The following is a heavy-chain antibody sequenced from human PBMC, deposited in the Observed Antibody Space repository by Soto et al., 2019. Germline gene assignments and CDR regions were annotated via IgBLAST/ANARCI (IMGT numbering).Heavy chain of an antibody. V-gene: IGHV1-18*01. J-gene: IGHJ4*02. CDR1: GYTFTIYD. CDR2: ISAYNGNT. D-gene: IGHD5-18*01. CDR3: ARVVRGYSYDELDY. Sequence: ASVKFSCKASGYTFTIYDISWVRQAPGQGLEWMGCISAYNGNTNYAQRLQGRVTMTTDTSTSTAYMELRSLRSDDTAVYYCARVVRGYSYDELDYWGQGTLVTVSS.